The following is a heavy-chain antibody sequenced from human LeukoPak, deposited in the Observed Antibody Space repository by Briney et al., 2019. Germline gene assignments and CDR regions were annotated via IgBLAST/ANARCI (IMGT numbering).Heavy chain of an antibody. D-gene: IGHD3-3*01. Sequence: ASVKVSCKASGGTFSSYAISWVRQAPGQGLEWMGGIFPIFGTANYAQKFQGRVTITADESTSTAYMELSSLRFEDTAVYYCARGAALRFLEWPVWGKGTTVTVSS. CDR3: ARGAALRFLEWPV. CDR2: IFPIFGTA. J-gene: IGHJ6*04. V-gene: IGHV1-69*13. CDR1: GGTFSSYA.